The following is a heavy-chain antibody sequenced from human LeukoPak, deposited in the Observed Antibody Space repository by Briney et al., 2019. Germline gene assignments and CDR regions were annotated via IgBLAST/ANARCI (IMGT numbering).Heavy chain of an antibody. Sequence: SDTLSLTCTVSGGSITNYYWSWIRQPPGKGLEWIGYTYHSGSTNYNPSLKSRVTISVDTSKNQFSLKLNSVTAADTAVYYCASSPCPSDYYYYGMDVWGQGTTVTVSS. D-gene: IGHD3-10*01. CDR3: ASSPCPSDYYYYGMDV. V-gene: IGHV4-59*01. J-gene: IGHJ6*02. CDR2: TYHSGST. CDR1: GGSITNYY.